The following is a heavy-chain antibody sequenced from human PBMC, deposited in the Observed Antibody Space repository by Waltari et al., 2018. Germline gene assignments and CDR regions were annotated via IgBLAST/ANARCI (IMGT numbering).Heavy chain of an antibody. D-gene: IGHD3-3*01. CDR3: ARDITVFGVVIRRYFDL. J-gene: IGHJ2*01. CDR2: IYSGGNT. Sequence: EVQLVESGGGLIQPGGSLSLSCAASGFPVSSNYMSWVRQAPGKGLEWVSLIYSGGNTYYADSVKGRFTISRDNSKNTIYLQMNSLTAEDTAVYYCARDITVFGVVIRRYFDLWGRGTLVTVSS. CDR1: GFPVSSNY. V-gene: IGHV3-53*01.